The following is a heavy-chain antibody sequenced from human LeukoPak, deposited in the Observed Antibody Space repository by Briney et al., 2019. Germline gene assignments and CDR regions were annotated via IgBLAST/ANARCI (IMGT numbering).Heavy chain of an antibody. CDR1: GGSINSSSYD. V-gene: IGHV4-39*02. J-gene: IGHJ6*02. Sequence: SETLSLTCTVSGGSINSSSYDWDWIRQPPGKGLEWIGNIYYSGSTYYNPSLKSRATISVDTSKNQFSLNLSSVTAADTAVYYCARDFYYYGLDVWGQGTTVTVSS. CDR2: IYYSGST. CDR3: ARDFYYYGLDV.